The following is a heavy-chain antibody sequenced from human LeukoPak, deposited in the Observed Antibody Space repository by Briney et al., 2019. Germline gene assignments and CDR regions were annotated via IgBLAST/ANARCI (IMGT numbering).Heavy chain of an antibody. J-gene: IGHJ4*02. V-gene: IGHV1-8*03. CDR2: MNPDTGVT. CDR1: GYTFTRFD. Sequence: ASVKVSCKASGYTFTRFDINWVRQATGQGLEWMGWMNPDTGVTGYAQRFQGRVTITRDTSISTAYMELSRLRSDDTAVYYCARNDILAWGQGTLVTVSS. CDR3: ARNDILA. D-gene: IGHD3-9*01.